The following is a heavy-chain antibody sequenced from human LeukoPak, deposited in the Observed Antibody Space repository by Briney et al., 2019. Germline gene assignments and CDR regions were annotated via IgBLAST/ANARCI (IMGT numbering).Heavy chain of an antibody. CDR1: GGSFSGYY. CDR3: ARTFCSTTSCYAPFDY. V-gene: IGHV4-34*01. D-gene: IGHD2-2*01. Sequence: SGTLSLTCAVYGGSFSGYYWSWIRQPPGKGLEWIGEINHSGSTNYNPSLKSRVTISVDTSKNQFSLKLSSVTAADTAVYYCARTFCSTTSCYAPFDYWGQGTLVAVSS. CDR2: INHSGST. J-gene: IGHJ4*02.